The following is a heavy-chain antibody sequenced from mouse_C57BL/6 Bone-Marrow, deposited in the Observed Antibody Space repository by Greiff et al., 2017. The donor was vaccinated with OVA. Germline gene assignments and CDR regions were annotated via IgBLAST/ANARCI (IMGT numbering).Heavy chain of an antibody. V-gene: IGHV5-9-1*02. CDR3: TRDHYEPYYYAMDY. D-gene: IGHD2-4*01. CDR2: ISSGGDYI. J-gene: IGHJ4*01. CDR1: GFTFSSYA. Sequence: EVQLVESGEGLVKPGGSLKLSCAASGFTFSSYAMSWVRQTPEKRLEWVAYISSGGDYIYYADTVKGRFTISRDNARNTLYLQMSSLKSEDTAMYYWTRDHYEPYYYAMDYWGQGTAVTVSS.